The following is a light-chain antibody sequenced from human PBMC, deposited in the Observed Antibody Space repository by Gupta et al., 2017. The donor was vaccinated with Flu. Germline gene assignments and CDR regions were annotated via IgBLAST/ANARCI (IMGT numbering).Light chain of an antibody. CDR2: DAS. Sequence: EIVLTQSPATLSLSPGERATLSCRASQSVSSYLAWYQQKPGLIYDASNRATGIPARFSGSGSGTDFTLTINSLEPEDFAVYYCQQRSNWPPLTFGGGTKVEI. CDR3: QQRSNWPPLT. J-gene: IGKJ4*01. CDR1: QSVSSY. V-gene: IGKV3-11*01.